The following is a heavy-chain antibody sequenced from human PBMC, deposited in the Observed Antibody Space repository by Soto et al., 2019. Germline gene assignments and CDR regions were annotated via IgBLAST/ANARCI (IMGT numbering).Heavy chain of an antibody. Sequence: EVQLLESGGGLVQPGGSLSPSFAASGFTFGSYAMGWVRQAPGKGLEWVSALSGSGGSTYYADSVKGRCTISRDNSKNTLYLQMNSLRAEDTAVYYCAKDPVGIAVAGGYWGQGTLVTVSS. CDR1: GFTFGSYA. CDR2: LSGSGGST. CDR3: AKDPVGIAVAGGY. J-gene: IGHJ4*02. D-gene: IGHD6-19*01. V-gene: IGHV3-23*01.